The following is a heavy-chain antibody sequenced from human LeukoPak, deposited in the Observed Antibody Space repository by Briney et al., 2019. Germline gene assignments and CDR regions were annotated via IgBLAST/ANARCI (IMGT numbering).Heavy chain of an antibody. J-gene: IGHJ1*01. CDR1: GFTFSLSW. CDR3: VRGAGPGTPFD. D-gene: IGHD1-1*01. Sequence: GGSLRLSCAASGFTFSLSWMNWARQAPGKGLEWVSSINYDARSRTYADSVKGRLTISRNNAENTLFLQMNSLRVEDTAIYSCVRGAGPGTPFDWGQGILVTVSS. V-gene: IGHV3-74*01. CDR2: INYDARSR.